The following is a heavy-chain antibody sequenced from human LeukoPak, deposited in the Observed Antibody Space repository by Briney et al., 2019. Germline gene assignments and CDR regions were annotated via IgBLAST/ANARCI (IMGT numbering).Heavy chain of an antibody. CDR2: INSNSGGT. J-gene: IGHJ6*03. Sequence: ASVKVSCKASGYTFTGYYVHWVRQAPGQGLEWMGWINSNSGGTNYAQKFQGRVTMTRDTSISTAYMELSRLRSEDTAVYYCARDTWELSGYYYYYYMDVWGKGTTVTASS. D-gene: IGHD1-26*01. V-gene: IGHV1-2*02. CDR3: ARDTWELSGYYYYYYMDV. CDR1: GYTFTGYY.